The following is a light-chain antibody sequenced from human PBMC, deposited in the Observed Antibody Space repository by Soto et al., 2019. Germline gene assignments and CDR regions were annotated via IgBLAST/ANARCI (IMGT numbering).Light chain of an antibody. V-gene: IGLV2-14*03. Sequence: QSVLAQPASVSGSPGQSITISCTGTSSDVGGYNYVSWYQHHPGKAPKLMIFDVSNRPSGVSNRFSGSKSGHTASLTISGLQPEDEADYYCSSYTTSNTRQIVFGTGTKVTVL. CDR1: SSDVGGYNY. CDR2: DVS. J-gene: IGLJ1*01. CDR3: SSYTTSNTRQIV.